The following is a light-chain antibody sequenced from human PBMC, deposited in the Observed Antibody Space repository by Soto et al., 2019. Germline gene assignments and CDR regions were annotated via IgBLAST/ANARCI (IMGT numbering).Light chain of an antibody. Sequence: QPVLTQSPSASASLGASVKLTCTLSSGHSSYAIAWHQQQPAKGPRYLMKVNSDGTHTKGDGIPVRFSGSSSGAERYLTISSLQSEDEADYYCQTWGTGIRVFGGGTKLTVL. V-gene: IGLV4-69*01. CDR2: VNSDGTH. CDR3: QTWGTGIRV. CDR1: SGHSSYA. J-gene: IGLJ3*02.